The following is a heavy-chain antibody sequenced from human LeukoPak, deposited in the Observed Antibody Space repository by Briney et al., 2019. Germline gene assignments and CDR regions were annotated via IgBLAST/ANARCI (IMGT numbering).Heavy chain of an antibody. CDR3: ARGIPGYFNTSGYYYDY. V-gene: IGHV4-4*02. CDR2: FFQSGST. CDR1: GGSISSSYW. Sequence: PSGTLSLTCAVSGGSISSSYWWSWVRQPPGKGLEWIGEFFQSGSTNYNPSLKSRVTISVDKSRNQFSLRLSSVTAADTAVYYCARGIPGYFNTSGYYYDYWGQGTLVTVSS. D-gene: IGHD3-22*01. J-gene: IGHJ4*02.